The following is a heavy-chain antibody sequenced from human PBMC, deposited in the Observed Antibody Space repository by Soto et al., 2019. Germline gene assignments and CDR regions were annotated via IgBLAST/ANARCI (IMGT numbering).Heavy chain of an antibody. Sequence: GGSLRLSCAASGFTFSDYYMSWIRQAPGKGLEWVSYVSSGSVYTNYADSVKGRFTISRDNAKNSLYLQMNSLRAEDTAVYYCARGFSLYCSGGSCYFDFWGQGTMVTVSS. CDR1: GFTFSDYY. D-gene: IGHD2-15*01. CDR3: ARGFSLYCSGGSCYFDF. J-gene: IGHJ4*02. V-gene: IGHV3-11*06. CDR2: VSSGSVYT.